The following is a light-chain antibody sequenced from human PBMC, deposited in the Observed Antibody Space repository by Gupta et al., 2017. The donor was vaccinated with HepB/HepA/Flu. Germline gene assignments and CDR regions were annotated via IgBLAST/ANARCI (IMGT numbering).Light chain of an antibody. J-gene: IGKJ2*01. CDR1: QSVNNY. CDR3: QQRSDFT. Sequence: EIVLTQSPATLSLSPGERATLSCWASQSVNNYLAWYQQKPGQVPRLLIYDASTRVADIPARFSGTGSGTDFTLTINNLEPEDSGVYYCQQRSDFTFGQGTKLEIK. CDR2: DAS. V-gene: IGKV3-11*01.